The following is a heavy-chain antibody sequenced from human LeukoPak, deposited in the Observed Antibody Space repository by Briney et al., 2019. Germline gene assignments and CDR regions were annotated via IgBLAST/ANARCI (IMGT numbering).Heavy chain of an antibody. CDR2: IYYSGST. CDR1: GGSISSGGYY. D-gene: IGHD1-7*01. J-gene: IGHJ4*02. Sequence: SQTLSLICTVSGGSISSGGYYWSWIRQHPGKGLEWIGYIYYSGSTYYNPSLKSRVTISVDTSKNQFSLKLSSVTAADTAVYYCARKGRDWNYGFDYWGQGTLVTVSS. V-gene: IGHV4-31*03. CDR3: ARKGRDWNYGFDY.